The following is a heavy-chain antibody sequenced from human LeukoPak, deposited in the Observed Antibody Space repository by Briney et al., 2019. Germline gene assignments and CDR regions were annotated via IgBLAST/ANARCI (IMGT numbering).Heavy chain of an antibody. J-gene: IGHJ3*02. CDR2: IYYSGST. CDR3: ARFLDAFDI. D-gene: IGHD3-3*01. Sequence: SETLSLTCTVSCASISSSSYYSGWIRQPPGKGLEWIGSIYYSGSTYYNPSLKSRLTISVDTSKNQFSLKLSSVTAADTAVYYCARFLDAFDIWGQGTMVTVSS. V-gene: IGHV4-39*01. CDR1: CASISSSSYY.